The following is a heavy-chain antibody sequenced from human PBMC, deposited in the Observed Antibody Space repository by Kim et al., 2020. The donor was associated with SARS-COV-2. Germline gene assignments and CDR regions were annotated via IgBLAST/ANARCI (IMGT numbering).Heavy chain of an antibody. CDR3: AREPTESMVRGVILPNDAFDI. CDR1: GGSISSGSYY. J-gene: IGHJ3*02. V-gene: IGHV4-61*02. CDR2: IYTSGST. Sequence: SETLSLTCTVSGGSISSGSYYWSWIRQPAGKGLEWIGRIYTSGSTNYNPSLKSRVTISVDTSKNQFSLKLSSVTAADTAVYYCAREPTESMVRGVILPNDAFDIWGQGTMVTVSS. D-gene: IGHD3-10*01.